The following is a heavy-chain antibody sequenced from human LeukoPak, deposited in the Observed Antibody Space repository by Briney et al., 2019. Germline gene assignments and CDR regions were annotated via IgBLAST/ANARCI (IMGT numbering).Heavy chain of an antibody. CDR2: ISSGSVTI. J-gene: IGHJ4*02. Sequence: LSGGSLRLPCAASGFTFSSYSMNWVRQAPGKGLEWVSYISSGSVTISYADSVKGRFTISRDNAKNSLYLQMNSLRDEDTAVYYCARSLGYCSSTNCYMADYWGQGTRVTVSS. V-gene: IGHV3-48*02. CDR3: ARSLGYCSSTNCYMADY. CDR1: GFTFSSYS. D-gene: IGHD2-2*02.